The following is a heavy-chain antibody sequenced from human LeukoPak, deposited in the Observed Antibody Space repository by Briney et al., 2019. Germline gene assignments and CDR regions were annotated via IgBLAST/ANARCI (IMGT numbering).Heavy chain of an antibody. J-gene: IGHJ4*02. Sequence: ASVKVSCKASGYTFSSYYMHWVRQAPGQGLEWMGIINPSGGSTNYAQKFQGRVTMTRDTSTSTLYMELSSLRSEDTAVYYCARDRRYDSSGYSLDYWGRGTLVTVSS. CDR1: GYTFSSYY. V-gene: IGHV1-46*01. D-gene: IGHD3-22*01. CDR2: INPSGGST. CDR3: ARDRRYDSSGYSLDY.